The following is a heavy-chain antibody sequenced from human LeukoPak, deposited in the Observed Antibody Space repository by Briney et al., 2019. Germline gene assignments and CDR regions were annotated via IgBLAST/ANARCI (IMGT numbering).Heavy chain of an antibody. V-gene: IGHV3-23*01. CDR2: ISGSGGSP. CDR3: AREEYSTESHYMDV. CDR1: GFTFSNYA. Sequence: GGSLRLSCAASGFTFSNYAMSWVRQAPGKGLEWVSAISGSGGSPYYADSVKGRFTISGDNSKNTLYLQMNSLRAEDTAVYYCAREEYSTESHYMDVWGKGTTVTVSS. J-gene: IGHJ6*03. D-gene: IGHD4-11*01.